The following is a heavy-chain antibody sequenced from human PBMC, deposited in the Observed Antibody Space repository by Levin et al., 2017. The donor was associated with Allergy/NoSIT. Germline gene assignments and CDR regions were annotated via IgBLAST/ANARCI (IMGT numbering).Heavy chain of an antibody. J-gene: IGHJ5*02. CDR2: ISSSGSTI. Sequence: GESLKISCAASGFTFSDYYMSWIRQAPGKGLEWVSYISSSGSTIYYADSVKGRFTISRDNAKNSLYLQMNSLRAEDTAVYYCARAQWSHPDIWFDPWGQGTLVTVSS. CDR3: ARAQWSHPDIWFDP. CDR1: GFTFSDYY. D-gene: IGHD2-15*01. V-gene: IGHV3-11*01.